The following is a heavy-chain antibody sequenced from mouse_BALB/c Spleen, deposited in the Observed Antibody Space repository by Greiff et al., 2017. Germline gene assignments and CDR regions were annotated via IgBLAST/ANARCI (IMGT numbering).Heavy chain of an antibody. CDR2: ISSGGGST. D-gene: IGHD1-2*01. CDR1: GFAFSSYD. Sequence: EVKLVESGGGLVKPGGSLKLSCAASGFAFSSYDMSWVRQTPEKRLEWVAYISSGGGSTYYPDTVKGRFTISRDNAKNTLYLQMSSLKSEDTAMYYCARHGYYGIDYWGQGTTLTVSS. V-gene: IGHV5-12-1*01. J-gene: IGHJ2*01. CDR3: ARHGYYGIDY.